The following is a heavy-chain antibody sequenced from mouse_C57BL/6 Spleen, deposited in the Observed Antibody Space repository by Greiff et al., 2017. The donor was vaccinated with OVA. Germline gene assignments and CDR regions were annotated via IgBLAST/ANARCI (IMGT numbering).Heavy chain of an antibody. V-gene: IGHV1-69*01. CDR2: IDPSDSYT. J-gene: IGHJ3*01. Sequence: QVQLQQPGAELVMPGASVKLSCKASGYTFTSYWMHWVKQRPGQGLEWIGEIDPSDSYTNYNQKIKGKSTLTVDKYSSTAYMQLSSLTSEDSAVYYCARSHYYGSSSAWFAYWGQGTLVTVSA. CDR1: GYTFTSYW. D-gene: IGHD1-1*01. CDR3: ARSHYYGSSSAWFAY.